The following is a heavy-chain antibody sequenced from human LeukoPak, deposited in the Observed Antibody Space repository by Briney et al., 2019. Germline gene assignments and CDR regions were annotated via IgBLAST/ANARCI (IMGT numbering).Heavy chain of an antibody. CDR2: FYISGTT. CDR1: GGSISSYY. D-gene: IGHD5-24*01. J-gene: IGHJ4*02. Sequence: SETLSPTCTVSGGSISSYYWSWIRQPAGKGLEWIGRFYISGTTNYNPSLKSRVTMSVDTSKNQFSLKLSSVTAADTAVYYCARAERYGDFDYWGQGTLVTVSS. V-gene: IGHV4-4*07. CDR3: ARAERYGDFDY.